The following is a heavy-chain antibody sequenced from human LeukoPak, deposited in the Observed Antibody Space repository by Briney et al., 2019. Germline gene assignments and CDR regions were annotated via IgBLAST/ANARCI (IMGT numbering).Heavy chain of an antibody. J-gene: IGHJ6*02. D-gene: IGHD7-27*01. Sequence: PGGSLRLSCAASGFTFSNYGMHWVRQAPGKGLEWVSGISWNSGSIGYADSVKGRFTISRDNAKNSLYLQMNSLRAEDTALYYCAKDGSGDYYYYYGMDVWGQGTTVTVSS. V-gene: IGHV3-9*01. CDR3: AKDGSGDYYYYYGMDV. CDR1: GFTFSNYG. CDR2: ISWNSGSI.